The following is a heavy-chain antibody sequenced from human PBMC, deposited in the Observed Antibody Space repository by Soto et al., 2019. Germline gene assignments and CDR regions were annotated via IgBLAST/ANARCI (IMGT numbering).Heavy chain of an antibody. CDR2: IYYSGST. Sequence: SETLSLTGVVSGGSVSSGCYYWSWIRQHPGKGLEWIGYIYYSGSTYYNPSLKSRVTISVDTSKNQFSLKLSSVTAADTAVYYSARDQGFTIFGVPRSNWFDPFGQGTLVAFCS. CDR3: ARDQGFTIFGVPRSNWFDP. J-gene: IGHJ5*02. D-gene: IGHD3-3*01. CDR1: GGSVSSGCYY. V-gene: IGHV4-31*11.